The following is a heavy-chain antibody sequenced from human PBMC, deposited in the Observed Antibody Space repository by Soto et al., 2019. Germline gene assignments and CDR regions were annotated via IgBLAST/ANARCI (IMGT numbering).Heavy chain of an antibody. CDR2: ISYDGSNK. CDR1: GFTFSGYG. Sequence: QVQLVESGGGVVQPGRSLRLSCAASGFTFSGYGMHWVRQAPGKGLEWVAIISYDGSNKYYADSVKGRFTISRDNSKNTLYLQMNSLRAGDTAVYYCAKGAGYWSGYYQIDYWGQGTLVTVSS. V-gene: IGHV3-30*18. D-gene: IGHD3-3*01. J-gene: IGHJ4*02. CDR3: AKGAGYWSGYYQIDY.